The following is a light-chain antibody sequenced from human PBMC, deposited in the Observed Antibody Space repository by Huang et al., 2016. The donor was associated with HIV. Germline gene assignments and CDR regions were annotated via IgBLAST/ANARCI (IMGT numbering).Light chain of an antibody. CDR2: GAS. Sequence: DIQMTQSPSSLSASVGDRVTITCRASQTSSKYLNWYQQKPGKAPKLLIYGASSLQSGVPSRFSGRGSWTDFNLTIDSLQPEDFAIYYCQQSYTTPRTFGQGTKVEIK. CDR3: QQSYTTPRT. J-gene: IGKJ1*01. V-gene: IGKV1-39*01. CDR1: QTSSKY.